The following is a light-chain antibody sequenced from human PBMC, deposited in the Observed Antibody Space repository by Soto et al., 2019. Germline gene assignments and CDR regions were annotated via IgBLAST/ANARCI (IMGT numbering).Light chain of an antibody. CDR1: SSDVGGYNY. J-gene: IGLJ2*01. CDR3: ISYTSSMYVV. CDR2: DVS. V-gene: IGLV2-14*01. Sequence: QSALTQPASVSGSPGQSITISCTGTSSDVGGYNYVSWYQQHPGKAPKLMIYDVSNRPSGVSNRFSGSKSGNTASLTISGLQAEDEAEYYCISYTSSMYVVFGGGTKLSVL.